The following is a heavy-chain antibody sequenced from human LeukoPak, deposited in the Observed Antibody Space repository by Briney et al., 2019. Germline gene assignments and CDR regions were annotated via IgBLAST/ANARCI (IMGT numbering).Heavy chain of an antibody. Sequence: GGSLRLSCAASGFTFSSYSLNWVRQAPGKGLEWVSYISSSSSTIYYADSVKGRFTISRDNAKNSLYLQMNSLRAEDTAVYYCARGEWDYYDSSGYDYWGQGTLVTVSS. V-gene: IGHV3-48*01. D-gene: IGHD3-22*01. CDR2: ISSSSSTI. CDR3: ARGEWDYYDSSGYDY. J-gene: IGHJ4*02. CDR1: GFTFSSYS.